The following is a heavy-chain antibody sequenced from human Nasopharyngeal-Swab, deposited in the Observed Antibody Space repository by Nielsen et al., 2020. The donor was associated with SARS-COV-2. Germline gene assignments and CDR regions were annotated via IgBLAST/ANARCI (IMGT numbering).Heavy chain of an antibody. CDR1: GFTFSSYS. CDR3: ARDRGAAMAGRGWIGGVYYYGMDV. D-gene: IGHD5-18*01. V-gene: IGHV3-21*01. CDR2: ISSSSSYI. Sequence: GESLKISCAASGFTFSSYSMNWVRQAPGKGLEWVSSISSSSSYIYYADSVKGRFTISRDSAKNSLYLQMNNLRAEDTAVYYCARDRGAAMAGRGWIGGVYYYGMDVWGQGTTVTVSS. J-gene: IGHJ6*02.